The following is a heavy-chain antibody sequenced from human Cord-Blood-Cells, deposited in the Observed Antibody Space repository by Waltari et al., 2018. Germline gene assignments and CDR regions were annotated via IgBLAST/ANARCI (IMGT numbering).Heavy chain of an antibody. V-gene: IGHV1-69*01. D-gene: IGHD3-10*01. J-gene: IGHJ6*04. CDR2: IIPIFGTA. Sequence: QVQLVQPGAEGQKPGSEVKASCKASGGPFRSYAISWVRQYPGQGLEWMGGIIPIFGTANYAQKFQGRVTITADESTSTAYMELSSLRAEDTAVYYCARVPDVWGKGTTVTVSS. CDR3: ARVPDV. CDR1: GGPFRSYA.